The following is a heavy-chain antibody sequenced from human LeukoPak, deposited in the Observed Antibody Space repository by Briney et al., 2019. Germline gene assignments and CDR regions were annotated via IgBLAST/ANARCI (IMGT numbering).Heavy chain of an antibody. CDR1: GYTLTELS. D-gene: IGHD4-23*01. J-gene: IGHJ4*02. CDR2: FDPEDGET. V-gene: IGHV1-24*01. CDR3: AIPRPVRWPQYYFDY. Sequence: GASVKVSCKVSGYTLTELSMHWVRQAPGKGLEWMGGFDPEDGETIYAQKFQGRVTMTEDTSTDAAYMELSSLRSEDTAVYYCAIPRPVRWPQYYFDYWGQGTLVTVSS.